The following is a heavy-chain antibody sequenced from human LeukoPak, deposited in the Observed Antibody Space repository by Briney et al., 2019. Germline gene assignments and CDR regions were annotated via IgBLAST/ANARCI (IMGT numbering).Heavy chain of an antibody. V-gene: IGHV4-38-2*02. D-gene: IGHD1-1*01. J-gene: IGHJ4*02. CDR3: AREMGHDLTEIDS. Sequence: SETLSLTCTVSGYSISSGYYWGWIRQPPGKGLEWIGSSYHSGSTYYNPSLKSRLTISVDTSKNQFSLKLSSVTAADTAVYYCAREMGHDLTEIDSWGQGTLVTVSS. CDR2: SYHSGST. CDR1: GYSISSGYY.